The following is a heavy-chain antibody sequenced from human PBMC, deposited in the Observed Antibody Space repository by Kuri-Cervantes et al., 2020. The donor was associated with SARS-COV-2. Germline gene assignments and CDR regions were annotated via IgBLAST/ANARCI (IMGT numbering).Heavy chain of an antibody. CDR1: GYTLTELS. CDR2: FDPEDGET. V-gene: IGHV1-24*01. J-gene: IGHJ4*02. Sequence: ASVKVSCKVSGYTLTELSMHWVRQAPGKGLEWMGGFDPEDGETIYAQKFQGRVTMTEDTSTDTAYMELSSLRSEDTAVYYCATHPVYYYDSSGYYVRGSGWLDYWGQGTLVTVSS. CDR3: ATHPVYYYDSSGYYVRGSGWLDY. D-gene: IGHD3-22*01.